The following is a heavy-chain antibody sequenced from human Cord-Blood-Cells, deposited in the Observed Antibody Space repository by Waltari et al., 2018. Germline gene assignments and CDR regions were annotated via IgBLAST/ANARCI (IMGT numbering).Heavy chain of an antibody. CDR1: GGSFSGYY. CDR2: INHSGST. CDR3: ARGLAIAAAGNRGLGY. Sequence: QVQLQQWGAGLLKPSETLSLTCAVYGGSFSGYYWSWLRQPPGKGLEWIEEINHSGSTNYNPSLKSRVTISVDTSKNQFSLKLSSVTAADTAVYYCARGLAIAAAGNRGLGYWGQGTLVTVSS. V-gene: IGHV4-34*01. D-gene: IGHD6-13*01. J-gene: IGHJ4*02.